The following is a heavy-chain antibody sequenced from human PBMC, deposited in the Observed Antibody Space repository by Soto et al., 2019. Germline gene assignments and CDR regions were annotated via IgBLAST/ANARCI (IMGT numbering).Heavy chain of an antibody. Sequence: PGGSLRLSCAVSGFICSSYDMSWVRQAPGKGLEWVSTILVGGSTHYEDSVKGRFTISRDTSKSTVYLQMNSLTAGDTAVYYCAKATATGGGAFEIYGQGTMVTVSS. V-gene: IGHV3-23*01. CDR3: AKATATGGGAFEI. CDR2: ILVGGST. J-gene: IGHJ3*02. CDR1: GFICSSYD. D-gene: IGHD2-8*02.